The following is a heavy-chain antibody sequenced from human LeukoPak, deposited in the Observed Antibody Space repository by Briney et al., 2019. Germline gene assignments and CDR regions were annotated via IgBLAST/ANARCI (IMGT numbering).Heavy chain of an antibody. Sequence: GGSLGLSCAASGFTFSSYAMSWVRQAPGKGLEWVSAISGSGGSTYYADSVKGRFTISRDNSKNTLYLQMNSLRAEDTAVYYCAKSAGIYYYYGMDVWGQGTTVTVSS. CDR2: ISGSGGST. CDR1: GFTFSSYA. V-gene: IGHV3-23*01. D-gene: IGHD3-10*01. J-gene: IGHJ6*02. CDR3: AKSAGIYYYYGMDV.